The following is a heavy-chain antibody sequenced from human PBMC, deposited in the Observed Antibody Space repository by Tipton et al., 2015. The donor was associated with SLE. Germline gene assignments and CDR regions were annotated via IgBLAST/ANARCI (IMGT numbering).Heavy chain of an antibody. Sequence: TLSLTCTVSGYSINNGFYWGWIRQPPGKGLEWIGIIYHSGTTYYNPSLKSRVTISVDTSKNQFSLKLSSVTAADTAVYYCARADYDFWSGSPGAFDIWGQGTMVTVSS. CDR2: IYHSGTT. D-gene: IGHD3-3*01. V-gene: IGHV4-38-2*02. J-gene: IGHJ3*02. CDR1: GYSINNGFY. CDR3: ARADYDFWSGSPGAFDI.